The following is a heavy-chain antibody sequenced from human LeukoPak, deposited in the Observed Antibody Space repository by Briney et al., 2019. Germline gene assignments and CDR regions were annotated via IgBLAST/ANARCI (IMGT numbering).Heavy chain of an antibody. CDR3: ATRSIAAPNWFDP. CDR1: GYTLTELS. J-gene: IGHJ5*02. CDR2: FDPGDGET. D-gene: IGHD6-6*01. Sequence: ASVKVSCKVSGYTLTELSMHWVRQAPGKGLEWMGGFDPGDGETIYAQKFQGRVTMTEDTSTDTAYMELSSLRSEDTAVYYCATRSIAAPNWFDPWGQGTLVTVSS. V-gene: IGHV1-24*01.